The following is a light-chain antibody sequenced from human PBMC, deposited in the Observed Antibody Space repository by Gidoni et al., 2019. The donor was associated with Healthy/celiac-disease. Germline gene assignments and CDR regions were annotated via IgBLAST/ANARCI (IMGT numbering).Light chain of an antibody. V-gene: IGKV3-11*01. J-gene: IGKJ4*01. Sequence: ELVLTQSPATLSLSPGERATLSCRASQSVSSYLAWYQQKPGQAPRRLIYDASNRATGIPARFSGSGSGTDFTLTISSLKPEDFAVYYCQQRSNWRLTFGGGTKVEIK. CDR1: QSVSSY. CDR3: QQRSNWRLT. CDR2: DAS.